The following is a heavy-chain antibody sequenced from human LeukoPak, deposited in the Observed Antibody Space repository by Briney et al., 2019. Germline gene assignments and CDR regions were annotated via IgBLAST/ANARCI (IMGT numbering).Heavy chain of an antibody. CDR2: FHPEGCDT. CDR3: ERDSSGSYYSRNWFDP. Sequence: ASVKVSCKVSGYTHTELSMHWVRQAPGKGLEWMGGFHPEGCDTIYAQKLQDSVHMNRDTYTRRVYMAVRSQSSGDAAVYYCERDSSGSYYSRNWFDPWGQGTLVTVSS. V-gene: IGHV1-24*01. CDR1: GYTHTELS. D-gene: IGHD1-26*01. J-gene: IGHJ5*02.